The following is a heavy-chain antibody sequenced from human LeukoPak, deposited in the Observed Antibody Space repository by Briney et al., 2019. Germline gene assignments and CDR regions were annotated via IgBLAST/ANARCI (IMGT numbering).Heavy chain of an antibody. J-gene: IGHJ3*01. D-gene: IGHD6-13*01. Sequence: GESLKISCKGSGYSFTTYWIGWVRQMPGKGLEWMVIMYPVDSDTRYSPSFQDQVTISADKSISTAYLQWSSLKASDTAIYYCARHYGSSWYARDADDAFDVWGQGTMVTVSS. V-gene: IGHV5-51*01. CDR3: ARHYGSSWYARDADDAFDV. CDR2: MYPVDSDT. CDR1: GYSFTTYW.